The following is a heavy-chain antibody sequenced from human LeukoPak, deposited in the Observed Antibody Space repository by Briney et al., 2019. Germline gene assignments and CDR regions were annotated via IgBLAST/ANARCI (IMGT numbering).Heavy chain of an antibody. V-gene: IGHV1-2*02. Sequence: ASVKVSCKASGYTFTGYYMHWVRQAPGQGLEWMGWINPNSGGTNYAQKFQGRVTMTRDTSISTAYMELSRLRSDDTAVYYCARGHMNYDFWSGYLFDYCGQGCLVTVSS. CDR3: ARGHMNYDFWSGYLFDY. CDR1: GYTFTGYY. J-gene: IGHJ4*02. D-gene: IGHD3-3*01. CDR2: INPNSGGT.